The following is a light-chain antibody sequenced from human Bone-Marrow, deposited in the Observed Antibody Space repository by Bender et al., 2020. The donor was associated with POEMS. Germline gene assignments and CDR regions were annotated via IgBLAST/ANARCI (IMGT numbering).Light chain of an antibody. J-gene: IGLJ3*02. Sequence: QSVLTQPPSVSGAPGQTVTISCTGTSSNMGAGYGVNWYQQLPGTAPKLLIYNNENRPSGVPDRISASKSGTSASLVITELHPEDEADYYCQSYDSSLSGSVFGGGTKVTVL. CDR3: QSYDSSLSGSV. V-gene: IGLV1-40*01. CDR1: SSNMGAGYG. CDR2: NNE.